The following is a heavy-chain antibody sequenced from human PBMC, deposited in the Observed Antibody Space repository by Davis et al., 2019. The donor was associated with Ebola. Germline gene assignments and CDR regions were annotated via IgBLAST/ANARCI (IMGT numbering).Heavy chain of an antibody. D-gene: IGHD4-17*01. CDR2: ISGSGGST. CDR1: GFTFSSYS. Sequence: GESLKTSCAASGFTFSSYSMNWVRQAPGKGLEWVSAISGSGGSTYYADSVKGRFTISRDNAKNSLYLQMNSLRAEDTAVYYCARDPTTVTTLFRQYYFDYWGQGTLVTVSS. CDR3: ARDPTTVTTLFRQYYFDY. J-gene: IGHJ4*02. V-gene: IGHV3-21*01.